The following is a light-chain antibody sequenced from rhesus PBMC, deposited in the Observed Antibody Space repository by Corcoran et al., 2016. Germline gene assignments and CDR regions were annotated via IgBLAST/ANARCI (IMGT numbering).Light chain of an antibody. Sequence: PGERATLSCRASQSVGSTLAWYQQKPGQAPRLLIYYASSRATGIPARFSGSGSGPEFTLTISSLEPEDVGVYYCQKYNDWPTFGGGTKVEIK. J-gene: IGKJ4*01. CDR1: QSVGST. CDR2: YAS. V-gene: IGKV3-42*02. CDR3: QKYNDWPT.